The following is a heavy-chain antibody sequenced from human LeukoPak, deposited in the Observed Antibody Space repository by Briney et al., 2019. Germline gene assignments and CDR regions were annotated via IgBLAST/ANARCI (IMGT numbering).Heavy chain of an antibody. CDR1: GITLSDYH. D-gene: IGHD6-19*01. CDR2: ISSSSSST. CDR3: ARVRYSSGWSFDY. Sequence: PGGSLRLSCAASGITLSDYHMTWIRQAPGKGLEWLSYISSSSSSTYYADSVKGRFTISRDNAKNSLYLQMNSLRAEDTAVYYCARVRYSSGWSFDYWGQGTLVTVSS. J-gene: IGHJ4*02. V-gene: IGHV3-11*05.